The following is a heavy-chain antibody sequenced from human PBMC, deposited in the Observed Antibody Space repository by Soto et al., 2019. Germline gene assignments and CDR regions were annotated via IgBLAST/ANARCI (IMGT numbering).Heavy chain of an antibody. J-gene: IGHJ6*02. CDR1: GGSVSGYY. V-gene: IGHV4-59*02. D-gene: IGHD6-13*01. Sequence: SETLSLTCTVSGGSVSGYYWSWIRRPPGRGLEWIGYIYYSGSTNYNPSLKSRVTISVDTSNNQFSLKLSSVTAADTAVYYCARVSIAAAGWDYYYGMDVWGQGTTVTVSS. CDR3: ARVSIAAAGWDYYYGMDV. CDR2: IYYSGST.